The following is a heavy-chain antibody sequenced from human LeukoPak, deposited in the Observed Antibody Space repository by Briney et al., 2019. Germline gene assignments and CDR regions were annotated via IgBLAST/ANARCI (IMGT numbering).Heavy chain of an antibody. CDR2: INDDGSST. D-gene: IGHD4-17*01. Sequence: PGGSLRLSCAASGFTFSSYWMHWVRQAPGKGLVWVSRINDDGSSTNYADSVKGRFTISRDNAKNTLYLQMNSLRAEDTAVYYCARDLQATVTTKGWGFDLWGRGTLVTVSS. V-gene: IGHV3-74*01. CDR1: GFTFSSYW. J-gene: IGHJ2*01. CDR3: ARDLQATVTTKGWGFDL.